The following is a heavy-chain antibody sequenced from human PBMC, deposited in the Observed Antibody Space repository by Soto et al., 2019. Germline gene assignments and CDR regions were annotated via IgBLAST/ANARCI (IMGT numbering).Heavy chain of an antibody. CDR2: LSGGGSTT. V-gene: IGHV3-23*01. CDR3: AKGPDYDIRAGCDY. J-gene: IGHJ4*02. D-gene: IGHD3-16*01. CDR1: GFTFSLSA. Sequence: EVQLLESGGGLVQPGESLRLSCAASGFTFSLSAMSWVRQAPGRGLDWVSSLSGGGSTTDYADSVKGRFTISRDNSKNTVQLQMNRRRAEDTAVYYGAKGPDYDIRAGCDYLCRGDLVA.